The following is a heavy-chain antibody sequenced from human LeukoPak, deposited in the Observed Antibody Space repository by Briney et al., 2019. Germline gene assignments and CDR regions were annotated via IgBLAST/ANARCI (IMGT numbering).Heavy chain of an antibody. Sequence: SVKVSCKASGGTFSSYAISWVRQAPGQGLEWMGRIIPILGIANYAQKFQGRVTITADKSTSTAYMELSSLRSEDTAVYYCARDPSPGIAAAGIDSPELDYWGQGTLVTVSS. CDR1: GGTFSSYA. V-gene: IGHV1-69*04. CDR3: ARDPSPGIAAAGIDSPELDY. D-gene: IGHD6-13*01. CDR2: IIPILGIA. J-gene: IGHJ4*02.